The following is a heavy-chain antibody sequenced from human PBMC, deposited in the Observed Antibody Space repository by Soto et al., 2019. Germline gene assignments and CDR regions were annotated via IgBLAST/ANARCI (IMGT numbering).Heavy chain of an antibody. CDR3: AKEVSEIWGYFFDC. CDR2: MSDDGSKK. V-gene: IGHV3-30*18. J-gene: IGHJ4*02. CDR1: GFSFSNYG. Sequence: QVQLVESGGGVVQHGRYLRPSCEASGFSFSNYGMHWVRQARGKGLDWVAEMSDDGSKKYYGDSVKGRFTISRDNSKNTLYLLRDSLRPEDTAMYYWAKEVSEIWGYFFDCWGQGTLVTVSS. D-gene: IGHD7-27*01.